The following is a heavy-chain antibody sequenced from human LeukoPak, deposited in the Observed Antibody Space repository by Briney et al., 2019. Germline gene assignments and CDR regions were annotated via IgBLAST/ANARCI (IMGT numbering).Heavy chain of an antibody. D-gene: IGHD6-13*01. J-gene: IGHJ5*02. CDR2: MYYSGSS. CDR3: AGDRDTISAATGAVGFDP. Sequence: SETLSLACTVSGGSITSHYWSWIRQPPGKGLEWIGYMYYSGSSNYNPSLNSRATMSADTSKNQFSLKLRSVTAADTAVYYCAGDRDTISAATGAVGFDPWGQGTLVIVSS. CDR1: GGSITSHY. V-gene: IGHV4-59*11.